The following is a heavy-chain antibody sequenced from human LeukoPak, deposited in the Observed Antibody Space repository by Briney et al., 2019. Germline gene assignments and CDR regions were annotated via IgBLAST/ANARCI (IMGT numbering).Heavy chain of an antibody. CDR1: GGTFSSYA. CDR2: IIPILGIA. V-gene: IGHV1-69*04. D-gene: IGHD3-22*01. CDR3: ARPKPYYYDSSGYYSY. J-gene: IGHJ4*02. Sequence: SVKVSCKASGGTFSSYAISWVRQAPGQGLEWMGRIIPILGIANYAQKFQSRVTITADKSTSTAYMELSSLRSEDTAVYYCARPKPYYYDSSGYYSYWGQGTLVTVSS.